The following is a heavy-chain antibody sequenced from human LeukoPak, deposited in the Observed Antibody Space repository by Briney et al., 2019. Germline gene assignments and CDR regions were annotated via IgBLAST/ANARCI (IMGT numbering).Heavy chain of an antibody. D-gene: IGHD2-15*01. CDR2: IYYSGST. CDR3: ARSLGGGSWHYYYYGMDV. V-gene: IGHV4-59*01. J-gene: IGHJ6*02. CDR1: GGSISSYY. Sequence: SETLSLTCTVSGGSISSYYWSWIRQPPGKGLEWIGYIYYSGSTNYNPSLKSRVTISVDTSKNQFSLKLGSVTAADTAVYYCARSLGGGSWHYYYYGMDVWGQGTTVTVSS.